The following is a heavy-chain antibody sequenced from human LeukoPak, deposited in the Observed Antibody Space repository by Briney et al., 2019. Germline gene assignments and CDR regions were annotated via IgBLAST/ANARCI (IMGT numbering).Heavy chain of an antibody. Sequence: GGSLRLSCAASGFTFSSYAMSWVRQAPGKGLEWVSAISGSGGSTYYADSVKGRFTISRDNSKNTLYLQMNSLRAEDTAVYYCAKLKGFWELLAGYYYGMDVWGQGTTVTVSS. CDR1: GFTFSSYA. CDR3: AKLKGFWELLAGYYYGMDV. V-gene: IGHV3-23*01. J-gene: IGHJ6*02. D-gene: IGHD3-10*01. CDR2: ISGSGGST.